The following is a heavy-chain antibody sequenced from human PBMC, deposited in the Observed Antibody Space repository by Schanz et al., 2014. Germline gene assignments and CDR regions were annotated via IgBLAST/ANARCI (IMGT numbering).Heavy chain of an antibody. D-gene: IGHD6-19*01. Sequence: QVQLQESGPGLVKPSETLSLTCSVSGGSIRTYFWAWIRQPPGKGLEWIGFIYYSGSTNYNPSLKSRVPISVHMSKTQSPLTLTFGPAADTGVYYCARQYSGWSRFDPWGQGIRVTVSS. CDR1: GGSIRTYF. V-gene: IGHV4-59*08. CDR2: IYYSGST. J-gene: IGHJ5*02. CDR3: ARQYSGWSRFDP.